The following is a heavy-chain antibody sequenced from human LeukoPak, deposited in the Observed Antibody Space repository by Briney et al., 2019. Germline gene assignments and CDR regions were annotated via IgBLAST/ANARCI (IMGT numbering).Heavy chain of an antibody. Sequence: TGGSLRLSCSASGFTVSSYAMHWVRQAPEKGLEYVSAISSNGGSTNYADSVKGRFTISRDNSKNTLYLQMTSLRAEDTAVYYCVKDIDYGSGSYSFDYWGQGTLVTVSS. CDR2: ISSNGGST. CDR3: VKDIDYGSGSYSFDY. CDR1: GFTVSSYA. V-gene: IGHV3-64D*06. J-gene: IGHJ4*02. D-gene: IGHD3-10*01.